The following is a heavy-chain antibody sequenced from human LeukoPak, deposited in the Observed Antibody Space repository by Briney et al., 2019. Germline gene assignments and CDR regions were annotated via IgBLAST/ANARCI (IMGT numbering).Heavy chain of an antibody. V-gene: IGHV3-30*04. J-gene: IGHJ4*02. Sequence: PGGSLRLSCAASGFTFSSYAMHWVRQAPGKGLERGAVISYDGSNKYYADSVKGGFTISRENTKKTLYMQMNRQGAEDTAVYYCANHGGQYYYDSSGYQEPYYFDYWGQGTLVTVSS. CDR1: GFTFSSYA. CDR3: ANHGGQYYYDSSGYQEPYYFDY. CDR2: ISYDGSNK. D-gene: IGHD3-22*01.